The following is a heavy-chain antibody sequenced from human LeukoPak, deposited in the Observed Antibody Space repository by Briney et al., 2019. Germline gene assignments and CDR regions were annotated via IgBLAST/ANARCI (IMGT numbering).Heavy chain of an antibody. CDR1: GFTFSSYG. V-gene: IGHV3-30*18. J-gene: IGHJ4*02. Sequence: PGGPLRLFCAASGFTFSSYGMHGVRQAPGKGLEWVAVISYDGSNKYYADSVKGQFTISRDNSKNTLYLQMNSLRAEDTAVYYCAKGSLTTVTLYYFDYWGQGTLVTVSS. CDR2: ISYDGSNK. D-gene: IGHD4-17*01. CDR3: AKGSLTTVTLYYFDY.